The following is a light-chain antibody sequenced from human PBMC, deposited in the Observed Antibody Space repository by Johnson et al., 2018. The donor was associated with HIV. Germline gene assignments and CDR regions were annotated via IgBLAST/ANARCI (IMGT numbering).Light chain of an antibody. CDR2: ENN. CDR3: GPWDNSLSAV. J-gene: IGLJ1*01. CDR1: SSNIGNNY. V-gene: IGLV1-51*02. Sequence: QSVLTQPPSVSAAPGQKVTISCSGSSSNIGNNYVSWYQQLPGTAPKLLIYENNKRPSGIPDRFSGSKSGTSATLGITGLQTGDEADYYCGPWDNSLSAVFGTGTKVTVL.